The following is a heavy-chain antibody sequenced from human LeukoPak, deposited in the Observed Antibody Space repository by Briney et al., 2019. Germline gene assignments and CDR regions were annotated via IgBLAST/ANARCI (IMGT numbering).Heavy chain of an antibody. CDR3: AREMAIAATLGDY. D-gene: IGHD2-15*01. V-gene: IGHV1-2*06. CDR2: INPNSGGT. CDR1: GYTFAGYY. J-gene: IGHJ4*02. Sequence: GASVKVSCKASGYTFAGYYMHWVRQAPGQGLEWMGRINPNSGGTNYAQKFQGRVTMTRDTSISTAYMELSRLRSDDTAVYYCAREMAIAATLGDYWGQGTLVTVPS.